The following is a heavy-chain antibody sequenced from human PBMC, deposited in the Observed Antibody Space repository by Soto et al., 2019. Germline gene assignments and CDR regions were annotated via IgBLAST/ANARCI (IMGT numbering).Heavy chain of an antibody. Sequence: EVQLVESGGDLVKPGGCLRLSCAASGITFSNAWMSWVRQAPGKGLEWVGRIKNRVDGGTADYAASVRGRFTISRDDSKNTLFLQMNSLEGEDTAIYYCTTDPGDYKDFWGQGTLVTVSS. CDR1: GITFSNAW. CDR3: TTDPGDYKDF. D-gene: IGHD4-17*01. J-gene: IGHJ4*02. V-gene: IGHV3-15*01. CDR2: IKNRVDGGTA.